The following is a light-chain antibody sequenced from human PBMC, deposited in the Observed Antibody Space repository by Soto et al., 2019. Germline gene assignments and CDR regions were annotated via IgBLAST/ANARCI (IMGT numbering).Light chain of an antibody. J-gene: IGLJ2*01. CDR2: SNN. CDR1: SSKIGRNT. Sequence: QSVLTQPPSASGTPGQRVTISCAGSSSKIGRNTVNWYHQLPGAAPKLLIYSNNQRPSGVPNRFSGSKSGTSASLAISGLQSEDEADYYCAAWDDSLNGHVVFGGGTKLTVL. V-gene: IGLV1-44*01. CDR3: AAWDDSLNGHVV.